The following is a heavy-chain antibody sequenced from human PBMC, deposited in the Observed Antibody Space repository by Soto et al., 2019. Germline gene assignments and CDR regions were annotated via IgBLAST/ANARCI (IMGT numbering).Heavy chain of an antibody. CDR3: ARSGYSYGPNPLLY. CDR1: GGSISSGGYY. Sequence: QVQLQESGPGLVKPSQTLSLTCTVSGGSISSGGYYWSWIRQHPGKGLEWIGYIYYSGSTYYNPSLKGRVTISVDTSKNQCSVKLSSVTAAETAVYYCARSGYSYGPNPLLYWGQGTLVTVSS. J-gene: IGHJ4*02. V-gene: IGHV4-31*03. CDR2: IYYSGST. D-gene: IGHD5-18*01.